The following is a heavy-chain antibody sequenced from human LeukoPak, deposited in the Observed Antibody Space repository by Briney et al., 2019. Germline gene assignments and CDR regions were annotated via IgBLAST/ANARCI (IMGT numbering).Heavy chain of an antibody. Sequence: GGSLRLSCAASGFTFSTYTMNWVRQAPGKGLEWVSDISSSGSYIDYADSVKGRFTISRDNAKNSLFLQMNSLRVEDTAVYYCARSLIADGAFDIWGQGTMLTVSS. J-gene: IGHJ3*02. D-gene: IGHD2-21*01. CDR3: ARSLIADGAFDI. V-gene: IGHV3-21*01. CDR2: ISSSGSYI. CDR1: GFTFSTYT.